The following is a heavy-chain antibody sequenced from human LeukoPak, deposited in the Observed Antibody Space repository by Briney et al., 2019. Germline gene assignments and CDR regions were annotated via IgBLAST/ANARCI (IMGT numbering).Heavy chain of an antibody. V-gene: IGHV3-64*02. CDR3: AREGAVNDYGDYRPFVS. Sequence: GGSLRLSCTASGFTFSRYSMDWVRRAPGRGMEYVSAISNDGTSTQYADSVRGSFPIPRDNFKSTLYLQMDSLSAEDMAVYYCAREGAVNDYGDYRPFVSWGQGTLVTVSS. CDR1: GFTFSRYS. J-gene: IGHJ4*02. D-gene: IGHD4-17*01. CDR2: ISNDGTST.